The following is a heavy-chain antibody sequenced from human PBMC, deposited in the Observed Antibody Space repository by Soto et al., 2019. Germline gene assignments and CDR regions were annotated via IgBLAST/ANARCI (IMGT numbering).Heavy chain of an antibody. Sequence: SQTLSLTCAISGDSVSSNSAAWNWIRQSPSRGLEWLGRTYYRSKWYNDYAVAVKSRITINPDTSKNQFSLQLNSVTPEDTAVYYCAREPRPARQLFGVVTMDVWGQGTTVTVS. CDR1: GDSVSSNSAA. CDR2: TYYRSKWYN. J-gene: IGHJ6*02. CDR3: AREPRPARQLFGVVTMDV. V-gene: IGHV6-1*01. D-gene: IGHD3-3*01.